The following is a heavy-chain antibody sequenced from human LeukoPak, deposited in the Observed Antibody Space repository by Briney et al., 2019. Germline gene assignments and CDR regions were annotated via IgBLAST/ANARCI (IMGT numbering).Heavy chain of an antibody. CDR2: ISSSSSTI. CDR1: GFTFSTYS. J-gene: IGHJ4*02. V-gene: IGHV3-48*01. D-gene: IGHD3-22*01. CDR3: ARGPTYYDSSGQVPFDY. Sequence: GGSLRLSCAASGFTFSTYSMNWVRQAPGKGMEWVSYISSSSSTIYYADSVKGRFTISRDNAKNSLYLQMNSLRAEDTAVYYCARGPTYYDSSGQVPFDYWGQGTLVTVSS.